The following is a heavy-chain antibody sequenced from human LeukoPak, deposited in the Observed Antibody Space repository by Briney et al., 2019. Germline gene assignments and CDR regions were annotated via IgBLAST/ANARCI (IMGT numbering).Heavy chain of an antibody. CDR3: ARGVGSSGSGVGDY. CDR2: LSSSGGST. D-gene: IGHD6-25*01. Sequence: GGSLRLSCAASGFTFSNYGMNWVRQAPGKGLEWVSALSSSGGSTYYADSVKGRFTISGDNSKNTLYLQMNSLRAEDTAVYYCARGVGSSGSGVGDYWGQGTLVTVSS. CDR1: GFTFSNYG. V-gene: IGHV3-23*01. J-gene: IGHJ4*02.